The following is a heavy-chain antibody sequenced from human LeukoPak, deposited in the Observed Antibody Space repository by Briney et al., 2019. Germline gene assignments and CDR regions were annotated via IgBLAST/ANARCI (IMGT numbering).Heavy chain of an antibody. CDR2: IYTSGST. CDR1: GGSISSGSYY. V-gene: IGHV4-61*02. J-gene: IGHJ5*02. D-gene: IGHD2-2*01. Sequence: SETLSLTCTVSGGSISSGSYYWSWIRQPAGKGLEWIGRIYTSGSTNYNPSLKSRVTISVDTSKNQFSLKLSSVTAADTAVYYCARTIHCSSTSCYLGNDWFDPWGQGTLVTVSS. CDR3: ARTIHCSSTSCYLGNDWFDP.